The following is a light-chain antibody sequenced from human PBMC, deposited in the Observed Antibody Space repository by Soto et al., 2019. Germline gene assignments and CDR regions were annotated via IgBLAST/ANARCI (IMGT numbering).Light chain of an antibody. V-gene: IGLV2-14*03. CDR3: SSDTTSNTRQIV. CDR2: DVS. J-gene: IGLJ1*01. CDR1: SSEVGGYNY. Sequence: QSVLTQPASVSGSPGQSITISCTGNSSEVGGYNYVSWYQHHPGKAPKLMIFDVSNRPSGVSNRFSGSKSGNTASLTISGLQPEDEADYYCSSDTTSNTRQIVFGTGTKVTVL.